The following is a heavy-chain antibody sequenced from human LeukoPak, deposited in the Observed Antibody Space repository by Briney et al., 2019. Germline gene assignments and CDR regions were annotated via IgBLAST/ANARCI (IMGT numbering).Heavy chain of an antibody. CDR3: ARKRAPVATGDAFGI. D-gene: IGHD2-2*01. CDR1: GYTFTHYG. CDR2: IRAYNGNT. J-gene: IGHJ3*02. Sequence: ASVKVSFKATGYTFTHYGISWVRQPAAKGLEWMGWIRAYNGNTNYAQKLQGRVTMTTDTSTSTAYMELRSLRSDDTAVYYCARKRAPVATGDAFGIWGQRTMVTVSS. V-gene: IGHV1-18*01.